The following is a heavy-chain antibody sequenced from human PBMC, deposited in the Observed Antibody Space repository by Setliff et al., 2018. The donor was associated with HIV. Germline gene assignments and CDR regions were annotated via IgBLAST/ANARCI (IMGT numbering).Heavy chain of an antibody. D-gene: IGHD3-10*01. CDR2: INHRGSI. CDR1: GGSFSGYL. V-gene: IGHV4-34*01. J-gene: IGHJ6*03. Sequence: PSETLSLTCAIYGGSFSGYLWIWIRQPPGKGLEWIGEINHRGSIYYNSSLKSRVTIAVDTSKNQFSLNLSAVTAADTAVYYCARGSVFWDRGNHYQYMDVWAKGTTVTVSS. CDR3: ARGSVFWDRGNHYQYMDV.